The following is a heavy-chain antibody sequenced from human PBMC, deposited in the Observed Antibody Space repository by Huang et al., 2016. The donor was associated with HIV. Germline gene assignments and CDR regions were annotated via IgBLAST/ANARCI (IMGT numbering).Heavy chain of an antibody. Sequence: QVQLVQSGAEVKKPGASVRVSCKSSGYTFTAHYMYWVRQAPGQGLECMGWINRISGDAKYAQKFKDRVTVTRDTSISTVYMELTRLRSDDTAVYYCAVWSSGFDYWGQGTLVTVSS. D-gene: IGHD3-22*01. V-gene: IGHV1-2*02. CDR2: INRISGDA. CDR1: GYTFTAHY. CDR3: AVWSSGFDY. J-gene: IGHJ4*02.